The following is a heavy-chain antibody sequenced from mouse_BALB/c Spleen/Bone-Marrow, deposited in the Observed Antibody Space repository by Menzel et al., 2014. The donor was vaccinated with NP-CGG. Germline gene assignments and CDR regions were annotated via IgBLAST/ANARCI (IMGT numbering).Heavy chain of an antibody. CDR3: ARGGYDGRGFAY. J-gene: IGHJ3*01. D-gene: IGHD2-14*01. CDR2: ISYDGSN. V-gene: IGHV3-6*02. CDR1: GYSITSGYY. Sequence: ESRPGLVKPSQSLSLTCSVTGYSITSGYYWNWIRQFPGNKLEWMGYISYDGSNNYNPSLKNRISITRDTSKNQFFLKLNSVTTEDTATYYCARGGYDGRGFAYWGQGTLVTVSA.